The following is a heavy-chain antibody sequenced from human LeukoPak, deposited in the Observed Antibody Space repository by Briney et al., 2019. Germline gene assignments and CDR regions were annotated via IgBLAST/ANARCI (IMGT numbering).Heavy chain of an antibody. CDR3: AKDVETYSYVDRADMDV. CDR1: GSTFSSYG. D-gene: IGHD5-18*01. CDR2: IRYDESNK. V-gene: IGHV3-30*02. Sequence: GGSLRLSCVASGSTFSSYGIHWVRQAPGKGLEWLAFIRYDESNKYYAYSVKGRFTSSRDNSKNTLYLNMHSLRAEDTAVYYCAKDVETYSYVDRADMDVWGKGPTVTISS. J-gene: IGHJ6*03.